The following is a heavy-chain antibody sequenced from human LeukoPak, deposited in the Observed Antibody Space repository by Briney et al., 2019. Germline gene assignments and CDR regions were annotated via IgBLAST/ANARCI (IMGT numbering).Heavy chain of an antibody. CDR2: IYYSGST. V-gene: IGHV4-39*07. J-gene: IGHJ5*02. CDR3: ARESGLSSIAARTSNWFDH. Sequence: SETLSLTCTVSGGSISSSSYYWGWIRQPPGKGLEWIGSIYYSGSTYYNPSLKSRVTISVDTSKNQFSLKLSSVTAADTAVYYCARESGLSSIAARTSNWFDHWGQGTLVTVSS. D-gene: IGHD6-6*01. CDR1: GGSISSSSYY.